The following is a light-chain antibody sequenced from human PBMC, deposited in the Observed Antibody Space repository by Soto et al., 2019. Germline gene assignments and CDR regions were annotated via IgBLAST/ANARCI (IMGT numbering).Light chain of an antibody. Sequence: EIVLTHSPGTLSLSPGKRATLSCRASQSVSSSYLAWYQQKPGQAPRLLIYGASSRATGVPDRFSGSGSGTDFTLTISRLEPEDFAVYYCQQYGISSWTFGQGTKV. CDR3: QQYGISSWT. V-gene: IGKV3-20*01. CDR2: GAS. CDR1: QSVSSSY. J-gene: IGKJ1*01.